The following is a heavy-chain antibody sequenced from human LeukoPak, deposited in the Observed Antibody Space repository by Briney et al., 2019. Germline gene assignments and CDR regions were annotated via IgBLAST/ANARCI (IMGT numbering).Heavy chain of an antibody. V-gene: IGHV3-53*01. CDR1: GFTVSSNY. CDR3: ARESTVTTTYYYYMDV. D-gene: IGHD4-17*01. CDR2: IYRGGST. J-gene: IGHJ6*03. Sequence: PGGSLRLSCAASGFTVSSNYMRCVRQAPGKGLEWVSVIYRGGSTYYPDSVKGRFTISRDNSKNTLYLQMNSLRAEDTAVYYCARESTVTTTYYYYMDVWGKGTTVTVSS.